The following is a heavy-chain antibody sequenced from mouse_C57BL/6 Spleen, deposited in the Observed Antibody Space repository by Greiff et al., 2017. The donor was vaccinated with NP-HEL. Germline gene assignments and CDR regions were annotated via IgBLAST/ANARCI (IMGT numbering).Heavy chain of an antibody. CDR1: GYAFTNYL. V-gene: IGHV1-54*01. J-gene: IGHJ2*01. CDR2: INPGGGGT. D-gene: IGHD3-1*01. CDR3: ARSGDGGGSFDD. Sequence: QVQLQQSGAELVRPGTSVKVSCKASGYAFTNYLIEWVKQRPGQGLEWIGVINPGGGGTKYNEKFKGKATLTADKSSSPAYMQLSSLTSGDSAVYFCARSGDGGGSFDDWGQGTTLTVSS.